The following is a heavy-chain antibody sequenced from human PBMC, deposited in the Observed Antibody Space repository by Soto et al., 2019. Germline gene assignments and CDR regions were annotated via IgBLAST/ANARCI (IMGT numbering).Heavy chain of an antibody. Sequence: AGGSLRLSCAASGFTFSSYWMSWVRQAPGKGLEWVANIKQDGSEKYYVDSVKGRFTISRDNAKNSLYLQMNSLRAEDTAVYYCRMVRGVAGYGMDVWGQGTTVTVSS. CDR1: GFTFSSYW. CDR3: RMVRGVAGYGMDV. J-gene: IGHJ6*02. V-gene: IGHV3-7*01. D-gene: IGHD3-10*01. CDR2: IKQDGSEK.